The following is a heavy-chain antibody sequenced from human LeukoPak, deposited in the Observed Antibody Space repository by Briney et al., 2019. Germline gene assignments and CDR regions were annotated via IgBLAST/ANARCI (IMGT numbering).Heavy chain of an antibody. CDR3: ARFRDCGMDV. CDR1: GGSISSYY. CDR2: IYYSGST. V-gene: IGHV4-59*08. Sequence: SETLSLTCTVSGGSISSYYWSWIRQPPGKGLEWIGYIYYSGSTNYNPSLKSRVTISVDTSKNQFSLKLSSVTAADTAVYYCARFRDCGMDVWGQGTTVTVSS. J-gene: IGHJ6*02.